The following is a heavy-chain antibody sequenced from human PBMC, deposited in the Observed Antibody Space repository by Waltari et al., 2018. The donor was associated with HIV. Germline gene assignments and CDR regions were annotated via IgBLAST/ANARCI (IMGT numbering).Heavy chain of an antibody. J-gene: IGHJ4*02. CDR2: ISSSSSYI. CDR1: GVTCSRYS. Sequence: EVQLVESGGGLVKPGGSLRLSCAASGVTCSRYSMNWVRQAPGKGLEWVSSISSSSSYIYYADSVKGRFTISRDNAKNSLYLQMNSLRAEDTAVYYCARDRALSTTAGFDYWGQGTLVTVSS. V-gene: IGHV3-21*01. D-gene: IGHD4-17*01. CDR3: ARDRALSTTAGFDY.